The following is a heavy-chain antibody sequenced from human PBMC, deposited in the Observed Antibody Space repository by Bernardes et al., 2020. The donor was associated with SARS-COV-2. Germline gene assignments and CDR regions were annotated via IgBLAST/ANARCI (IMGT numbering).Heavy chain of an antibody. CDR2: ITPDGSAT. V-gene: IGHV3-74*01. Sequence: GGSLRLSCVASGFTFRNYWMHWGRQTPGRGLVWVSRITPDGSATDYADSVKGRFIISRDNAKNTVYLQMNSLRAEDTAVYYCATGGNGATAPGMDVWGQGTTVTVSS. D-gene: IGHD1-1*01. J-gene: IGHJ6*02. CDR3: ATGGNGATAPGMDV. CDR1: GFTFRNYW.